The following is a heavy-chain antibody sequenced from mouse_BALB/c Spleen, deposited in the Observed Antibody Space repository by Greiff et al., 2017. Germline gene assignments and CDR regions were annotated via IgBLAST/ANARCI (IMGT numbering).Heavy chain of an antibody. CDR3: ARAGLYYGAMDY. V-gene: IGHV5-4*02. Sequence: EVQVVESGGGLVKPGGSLKLSCAASGFTFSDYYMYWVRQTPEKRLEWVATISDGGSYTYYPDSVKGRFTISRDNAKNNLYLQMSSLKSEDTAMYYCARAGLYYGAMDYWGQGTSVTVSS. CDR1: GFTFSDYY. D-gene: IGHD2-1*01. J-gene: IGHJ4*01. CDR2: ISDGGSYT.